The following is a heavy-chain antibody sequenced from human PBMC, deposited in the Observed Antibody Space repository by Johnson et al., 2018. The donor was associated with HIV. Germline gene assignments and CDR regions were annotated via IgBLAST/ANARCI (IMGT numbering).Heavy chain of an antibody. CDR3: AKTYSGSNRDAFDI. J-gene: IGHJ3*02. D-gene: IGHD1-26*01. V-gene: IGHV3-30*18. CDR2: ISYDGSNK. Sequence: VQLVESGGGVVQPGRSLRLSCVASGFTFFSYGMHWVRQAPGKGLEWVAVISYDGSNKYYADSVKGRFTISRDNSKNTLYLQMNSLRAEDTAVYYCAKTYSGSNRDAFDIWGQGTMVTVSS. CDR1: GFTFFSYG.